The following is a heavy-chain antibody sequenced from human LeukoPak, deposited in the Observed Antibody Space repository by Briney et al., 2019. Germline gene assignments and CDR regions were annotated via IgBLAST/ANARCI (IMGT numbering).Heavy chain of an antibody. J-gene: IGHJ4*02. CDR2: INPSGGST. CDR3: AREAATGVYFDY. CDR1: GYTFTGYY. Sequence: ASVKVSCKASGYTFTGYYIHWVRQAPGQGLEWMGIINPSGGSTSYAQKFQGRVTMTTDTSTSTAYMELRSLTSDDTAVYYCAREAATGVYFDYWGQGTLVTVSS. D-gene: IGHD6-13*01. V-gene: IGHV1-46*01.